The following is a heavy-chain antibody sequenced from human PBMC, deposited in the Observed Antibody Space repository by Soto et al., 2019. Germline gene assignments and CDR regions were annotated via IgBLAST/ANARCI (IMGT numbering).Heavy chain of an antibody. Sequence: SETLSLTCAVYGGSFSGYYWSWIRQPPGKGLEWIGEINHSGSTNYNPSLKSRVTISVDTSKNQFSLKLSSVTAADTAVYYCARLTVADNVYYFDYWGQGTLVTVSS. CDR1: GGSFSGYY. CDR3: ARLTVADNVYYFDY. J-gene: IGHJ4*02. D-gene: IGHD6-19*01. CDR2: INHSGST. V-gene: IGHV4-34*01.